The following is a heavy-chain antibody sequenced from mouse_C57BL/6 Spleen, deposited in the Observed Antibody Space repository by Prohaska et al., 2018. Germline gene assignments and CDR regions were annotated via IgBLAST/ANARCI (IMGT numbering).Heavy chain of an antibody. Sequence: VKQAPGKGLKWMGWINTYSGVPTYADDFKGRFAFSLETSASTAYLQINNLKNEDTATYFCATHYYGSSYWYFDVWGTGTTVTVSS. D-gene: IGHD1-1*01. CDR2: INTYSGVP. V-gene: IGHV9-3*01. J-gene: IGHJ1*03. CDR3: ATHYYGSSYWYFDV.